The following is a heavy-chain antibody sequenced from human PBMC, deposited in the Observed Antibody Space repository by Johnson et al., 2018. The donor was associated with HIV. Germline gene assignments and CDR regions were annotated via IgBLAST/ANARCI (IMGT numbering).Heavy chain of an antibody. CDR1: GFTFSDYY. Sequence: QVQLVESGGGVVRPGGSLRLSCAASGFTFSDYYMSCIRQAPGKGLEWVSYISSSGSTIYYADSVKGRFTISRDNAKNSLYLQMNSLRAEDTAVYYCARELRIAARGLAFDIWGQGTMVTVSS. CDR2: ISSSGSTI. CDR3: ARELRIAARGLAFDI. D-gene: IGHD6-6*01. V-gene: IGHV3-11*01. J-gene: IGHJ3*02.